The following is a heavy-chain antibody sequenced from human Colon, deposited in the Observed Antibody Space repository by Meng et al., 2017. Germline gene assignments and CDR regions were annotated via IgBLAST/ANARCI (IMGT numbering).Heavy chain of an antibody. CDR3: ARDWGDVRGGFDF. CDR1: GDSVSGNCAA. CDR2: TYDRSKYYN. V-gene: IGHV6-1*01. Sequence: QVPMPTTGPALVKPSQPLSLTFAISGDSVSGNCAACNCIRTSPSRGLEWLRRTYDRSKYYNDYALSVKSRITINPDTSKNQFSLQLNSVTPEDTAIYYCARDWGDVRGGFDFWGQGTLVTVSS. D-gene: IGHD3-10*02. J-gene: IGHJ4*02.